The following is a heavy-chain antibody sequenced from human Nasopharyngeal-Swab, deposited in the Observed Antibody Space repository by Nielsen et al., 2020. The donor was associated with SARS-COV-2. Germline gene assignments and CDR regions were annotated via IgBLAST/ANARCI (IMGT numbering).Heavy chain of an antibody. CDR1: GLTLSSYA. D-gene: IGHD4-17*01. CDR3: AKDLATVSGYYYGMDV. J-gene: IGHJ6*02. Sequence: GGSLPLSCAASGLTLSSYAMRWVRPAPGKGLEWVSAISGSGGCTYYADSVKGRFTISSDNSTNSLYLQMNSLRAEDTAVYYCAKDLATVSGYYYGMDVWGQGTTVTVSS. CDR2: ISGSGGCT. V-gene: IGHV3-23*01.